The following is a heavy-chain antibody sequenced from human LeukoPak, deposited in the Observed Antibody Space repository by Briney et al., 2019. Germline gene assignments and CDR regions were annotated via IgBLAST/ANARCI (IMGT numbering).Heavy chain of an antibody. CDR3: ARGGRWEKVDY. D-gene: IGHD1-26*01. V-gene: IGHV3-23*01. CDR2: ISGSGGST. Sequence: GGSLRLSCAASGFTFSSYAMSWVRQAPGKGLGWVSTISGSGGSTYYADSVKGRFTISRDNSKNTLYLQMNSLRAEDTAVYYCARGGRWEKVDYWGQGTPVTVSS. J-gene: IGHJ4*02. CDR1: GFTFSSYA.